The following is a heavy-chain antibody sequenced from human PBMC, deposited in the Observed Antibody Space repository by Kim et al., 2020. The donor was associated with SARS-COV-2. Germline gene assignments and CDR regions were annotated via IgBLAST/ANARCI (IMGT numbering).Heavy chain of an antibody. D-gene: IGHD3-10*01. CDR3: ARDMVRGLYGMDV. CDR1: GYTFTGYY. CDR2: INPNSGGT. J-gene: IGHJ6*02. Sequence: ASVKVSCKASGYTFTGYYMHWVRQAPGQGLEWMGRINPNSGGTNYAQKFQGRVTMTRDTSISTAYMELSRLRSDDTAVYYCARDMVRGLYGMDVWGQGTTVTVSS. V-gene: IGHV1-2*06.